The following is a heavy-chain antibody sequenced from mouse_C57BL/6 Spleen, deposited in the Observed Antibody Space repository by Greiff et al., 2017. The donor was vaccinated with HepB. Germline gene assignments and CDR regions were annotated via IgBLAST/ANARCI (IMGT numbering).Heavy chain of an antibody. Sequence: EVKLQESGPGLVKPSQSLSLTCSVTGYSITSGYYWNWIRQFPGNKLEWMGYISYDGSNNYNPSLKNRISITRDTSKNQFFLKLNSVTTEDTATYYCAKERDLLFDYWGQGTTLTVSS. CDR2: ISYDGSN. D-gene: IGHD2-1*01. V-gene: IGHV3-6*01. CDR3: AKERDLLFDY. CDR1: GYSITSGYY. J-gene: IGHJ2*01.